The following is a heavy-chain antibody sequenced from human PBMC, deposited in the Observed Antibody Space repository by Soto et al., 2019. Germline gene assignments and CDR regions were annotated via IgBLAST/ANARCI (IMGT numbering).Heavy chain of an antibody. J-gene: IGHJ6*02. Sequence: QVQLVQSGAEVKNPGASVKVSCKASGYTFTRYGIGWARQAPGQGLEWMGWINTYNGNTNYAQNVQGRVTLTTDTSTSQAYMALRSLRSNDTAIYYCAMVDVYVTASPQDVWGQGTTVSVSS. D-gene: IGHD3-16*01. CDR2: INTYNGNT. CDR3: AMVDVYVTASPQDV. V-gene: IGHV1-18*01. CDR1: GYTFTRYG.